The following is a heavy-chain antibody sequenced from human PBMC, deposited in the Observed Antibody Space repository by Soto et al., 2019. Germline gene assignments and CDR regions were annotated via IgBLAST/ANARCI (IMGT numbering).Heavy chain of an antibody. D-gene: IGHD3-10*01. CDR3: ARYYYFGSGSYYNWFDP. Sequence: QVQLVQSGAEVKKPGSSVKVSCKASGGTFSSYAISWVRQAPGQGLEWMGGIIPIFGTANYAQKFQGRVTITADESRRTAYMELSSLRSEDTAVYYCARYYYFGSGSYYNWFDPWGQGTLVTVSS. J-gene: IGHJ5*02. V-gene: IGHV1-69*01. CDR2: IIPIFGTA. CDR1: GGTFSSYA.